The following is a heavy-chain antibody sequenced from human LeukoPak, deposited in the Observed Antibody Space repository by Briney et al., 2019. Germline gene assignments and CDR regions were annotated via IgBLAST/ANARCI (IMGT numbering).Heavy chain of an antibody. D-gene: IGHD4-17*01. CDR3: ARDNDYGDYVGFWYFDL. V-gene: IGHV3-20*04. CDR2: INWNGGST. CDR1: GFTFDDYG. J-gene: IGHJ2*01. Sequence: GGSLRLSCAASGFTFDDYGMSWVRQAPGKGLEWVSGINWNGGSTGYADSVKGRFTISRDNAKNSLYLQTNSLRAEDTALYYCARDNDYGDYVGFWYFDLWGRGTLVTVSS.